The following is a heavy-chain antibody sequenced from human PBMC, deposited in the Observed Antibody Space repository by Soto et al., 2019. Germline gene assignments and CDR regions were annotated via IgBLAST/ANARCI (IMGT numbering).Heavy chain of an antibody. Sequence: SETLSLTCIVSGGSISSYYWSWIRQSPGKGLEWIGYIYYTGNTNYNPSLRSRVTISLDTSKNQFSLNLNSVTAADTAVYYCAGHLGSCDTNPCSPYNWFDPWGQGTLVTVSS. CDR1: GGSISSYY. D-gene: IGHD7-27*01. CDR2: IYYTGNT. J-gene: IGHJ5*02. CDR3: AGHLGSCDTNPCSPYNWFDP. V-gene: IGHV4-59*08.